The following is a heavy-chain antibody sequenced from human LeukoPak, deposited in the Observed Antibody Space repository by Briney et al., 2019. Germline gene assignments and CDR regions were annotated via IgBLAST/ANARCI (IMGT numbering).Heavy chain of an antibody. CDR1: GGSFSGYY. V-gene: IGHV4-34*01. D-gene: IGHD6-13*01. Sequence: PSETLSLTCAVHGGSFSGYYWSWIRQPPGEGLEWIGEINHSGSTNYNPSLKSRVTISVDTSKNQFSLKLSSVTAADTAVYYCARGLAAAGHNWFDPWGQGTLVTVSS. CDR2: INHSGST. CDR3: ARGLAAAGHNWFDP. J-gene: IGHJ5*02.